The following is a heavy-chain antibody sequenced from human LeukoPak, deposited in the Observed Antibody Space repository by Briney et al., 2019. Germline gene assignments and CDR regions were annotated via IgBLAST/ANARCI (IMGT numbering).Heavy chain of an antibody. J-gene: IGHJ4*02. CDR1: GFTVSSNY. V-gene: IGHV3-53*01. Sequence: GGSLRLSCAASGFTVSSNYMSWVRQAPGKGLEWVSVIYSGGSTYYADSVKGRFTISRDNSKNTLYLQMNSLRAEDTAVYYCAKAQGITIFGVVIGKYYFDYWGQGTLVTVSS. CDR3: AKAQGITIFGVVIGKYYFDY. D-gene: IGHD3-3*01. CDR2: IYSGGST.